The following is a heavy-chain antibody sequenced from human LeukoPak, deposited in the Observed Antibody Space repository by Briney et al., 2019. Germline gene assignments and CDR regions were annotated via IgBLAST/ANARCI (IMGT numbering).Heavy chain of an antibody. CDR2: INRDGGQR. J-gene: IGHJ3*02. V-gene: IGHV3-7*04. CDR3: ARDISPDDYFDSHKCYYDAFDI. CDR1: GFTLSGYW. D-gene: IGHD3-22*01. Sequence: GGSLRLSCAASGFTLSGYWMTWVCQGPGKGLEWVANINRDGGQRSYVDSVKGRFAISRDNAKNSLYLQMSSLKTEDTAVYYCARDISPDDYFDSHKCYYDAFDIWGQGTLVTVSS.